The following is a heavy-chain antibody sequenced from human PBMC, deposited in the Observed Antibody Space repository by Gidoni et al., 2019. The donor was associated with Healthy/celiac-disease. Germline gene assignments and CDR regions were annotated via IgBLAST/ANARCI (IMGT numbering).Heavy chain of an antibody. CDR3: AREGPFSPDSSGYYSPEY. CDR2: IWYDGSNK. D-gene: IGHD3-22*01. V-gene: IGHV3-33*01. Sequence: DPGKGLEWVAVIWYDGSNKYYADSVKGRFTISRDNSKNTLYLQMNSLRAEDTAVYYCAREGPFSPDSSGYYSPEYWGQGTLVTVSS. J-gene: IGHJ4*02.